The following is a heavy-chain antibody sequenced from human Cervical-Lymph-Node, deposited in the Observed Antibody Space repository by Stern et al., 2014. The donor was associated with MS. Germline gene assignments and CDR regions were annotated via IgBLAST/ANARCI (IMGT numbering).Heavy chain of an antibody. J-gene: IGHJ6*02. Sequence: ELQLVDSGGCLVKPGGSLRLSCAASGFTFNAHAMNWVRQAPGKGLEWVSSISSRSTNLYSADSVRGRFAISRDKATRSMDLQMHSLTIEDTAVYYCARINSKILYGMDVWGPGTTVTVSS. CDR3: ARINSKILYGMDV. V-gene: IGHV3-21*01. CDR1: GFTFNAHA. CDR2: ISSRSTNL.